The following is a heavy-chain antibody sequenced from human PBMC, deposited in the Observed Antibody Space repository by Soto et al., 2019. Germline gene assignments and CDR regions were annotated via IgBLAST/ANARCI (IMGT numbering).Heavy chain of an antibody. J-gene: IGHJ6*02. D-gene: IGHD6-19*01. Sequence: QVQLVESGGGVVQPGRSLRLSCAASGFTFSSYGMHWVRQAPGKGLEWVAVISYDGSNKYYADSVKGRFTISRDNSKNTLYLQMNSLRAEDTAVYYCAKDEAVAGRYYYGMDVWGQGTTVTVSS. CDR2: ISYDGSNK. V-gene: IGHV3-30*18. CDR1: GFTFSSYG. CDR3: AKDEAVAGRYYYGMDV.